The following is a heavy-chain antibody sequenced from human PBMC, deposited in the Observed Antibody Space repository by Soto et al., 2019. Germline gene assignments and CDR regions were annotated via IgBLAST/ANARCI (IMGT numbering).Heavy chain of an antibody. D-gene: IGHD2-2*01. Sequence: SETLSLTCAVSGGSISSSNWWSWVRQPPGKGLEWIGEIYHSGSTNYSPSFQGHVTISADKSISTAYLQWSSLKASDTAMYYCARLGGYCSSTSCSWGEYYYYGMDVWGQGTTVTVSS. CDR2: IYHSGST. J-gene: IGHJ6*02. V-gene: IGHV4-4*02. CDR3: ARLGGYCSSTSCSWGEYYYYGMDV. CDR1: GGSISSSNW.